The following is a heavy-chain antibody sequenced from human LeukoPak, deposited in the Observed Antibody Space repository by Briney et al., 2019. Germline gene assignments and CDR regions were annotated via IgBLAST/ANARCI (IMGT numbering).Heavy chain of an antibody. J-gene: IGHJ4*01. V-gene: IGHV3-30*02. CDR1: GFTFSSYW. D-gene: IGHD2-15*01. Sequence: PGGSLRLSCAASGFTFSSYWMSWVRQAPGKGLEWVAFIRYGGTNKYYADSVKGRFTISRDNSKNTLYLQMSSLRTEDTAVYYCAKTVGYLPDYWGHGTLVTVSS. CDR2: IRYGGTNK. CDR3: AKTVGYLPDY.